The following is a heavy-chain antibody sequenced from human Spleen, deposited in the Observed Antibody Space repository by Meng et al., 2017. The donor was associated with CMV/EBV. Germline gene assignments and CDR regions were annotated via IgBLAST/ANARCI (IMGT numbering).Heavy chain of an antibody. CDR1: GFTFSYNA. V-gene: IGHV3-30*04. J-gene: IGHJ6*02. CDR2: ISYDGNNK. Sequence: GGSLRLSCVASGFTFSYNAMHWVRRAPAKGLEWVAVISYDGNNKYYPDSVKGRFTISRDNSKNTLYLQMNSLRAEDTALYYCARDPYSSSGSMDVWGQGNTVTVSS. CDR3: ARDPYSSSGSMDV. D-gene: IGHD6-6*01.